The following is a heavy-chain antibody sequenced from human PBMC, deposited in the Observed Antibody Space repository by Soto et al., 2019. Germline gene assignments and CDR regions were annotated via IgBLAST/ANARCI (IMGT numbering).Heavy chain of an antibody. Sequence: SETLSLTCAVYGGSFSGYYWSWIRQPPGKGLEWIGEINHSGSTNYNPSLKSRVTISVDTSKNQFSLKLSSVTAADTAVYYCARGRWEHHSRAGGAFDYGGQGPRVTFSS. J-gene: IGHJ4*02. CDR2: INHSGST. CDR1: GGSFSGYY. CDR3: ARGRWEHHSRAGGAFDY. D-gene: IGHD1-26*01. V-gene: IGHV4-34*01.